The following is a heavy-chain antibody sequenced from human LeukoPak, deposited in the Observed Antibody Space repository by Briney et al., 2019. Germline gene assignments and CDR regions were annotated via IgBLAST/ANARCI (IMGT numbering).Heavy chain of an antibody. CDR1: GGSISSSSYY. CDR2: IYYSGST. CDR3: ARHWVVVVPAAKQGHWFDP. J-gene: IGHJ5*02. D-gene: IGHD2-2*01. Sequence: PSETLSLTCTVSGGSISSSSYYWGWIRQPPGKGLEWIGSIYYSGSTYYNPSLKSRVTISVDTSKNQFSLKLSSVTAADTAVYHCARHWVVVVPAAKQGHWFDPWGQGTLVTVSS. V-gene: IGHV4-39*01.